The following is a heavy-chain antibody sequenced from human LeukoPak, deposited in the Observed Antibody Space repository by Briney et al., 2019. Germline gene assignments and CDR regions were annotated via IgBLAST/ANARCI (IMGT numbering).Heavy chain of an antibody. CDR1: GFTFSNYY. Sequence: PGGSLRLSCAASGFTFSNYYMSWVRQAPGKGLEWVANIKQDGSEKYYVDSVKGRFTISRDNAKNSLYLQTNSLRAEDTAVYYCASSSSGWYYFNYFDYWGQGTLVTVSS. CDR3: ASSSSGWYYFNYFDY. D-gene: IGHD6-19*01. J-gene: IGHJ4*02. V-gene: IGHV3-7*01. CDR2: IKQDGSEK.